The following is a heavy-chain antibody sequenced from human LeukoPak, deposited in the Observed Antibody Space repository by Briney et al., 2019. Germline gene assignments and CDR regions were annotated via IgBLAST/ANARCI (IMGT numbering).Heavy chain of an antibody. D-gene: IGHD6-6*01. CDR3: ARDGFIAARLGVGFDP. V-gene: IGHV1-69*13. CDR1: GGTFSSYA. CDR2: IIPIFGTA. J-gene: IGHJ5*02. Sequence: GASVKVPCKASGGTFSSYAISWVRQAPGQGLEWMGGIIPIFGTANYAQKFQGRVTITADESTSTAYMELSSLRSDDTAVYYCARDGFIAARLGVGFDPWGQGTLVTVSS.